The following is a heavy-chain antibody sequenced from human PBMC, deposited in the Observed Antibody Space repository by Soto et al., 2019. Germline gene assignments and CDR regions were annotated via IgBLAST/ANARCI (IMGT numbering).Heavy chain of an antibody. CDR3: ARSTGGDACHF. Sequence: QVQLQESGPGLVKPSGTLSLTCAVSGGSLTSNDWWTWVRQPPGKGLEWVGQIHHSGSTFYNPSLRSQITVSINVSANDLSLHLDSVTAADTALYYCARSTGGDACHFWGQGTMVTVSS. V-gene: IGHV4-4*02. CDR1: GGSLTSNDW. D-gene: IGHD7-27*01. CDR2: IHHSGST. J-gene: IGHJ3*01.